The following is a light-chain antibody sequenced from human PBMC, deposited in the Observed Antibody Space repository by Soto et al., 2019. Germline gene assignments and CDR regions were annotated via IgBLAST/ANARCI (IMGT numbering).Light chain of an antibody. CDR3: QQHINWPLT. CDR2: EVS. V-gene: IGKV3-11*01. Sequence: EIVLTQSPATLSLSPGERATLSCRASQTVSSSLAWYQQKPGQAPRLLIYEVSNRATGIPARVSGSGSGADFTLTISSLEPGDFALYYCQQHINWPLTFGGGTKV. CDR1: QTVSSS. J-gene: IGKJ4*01.